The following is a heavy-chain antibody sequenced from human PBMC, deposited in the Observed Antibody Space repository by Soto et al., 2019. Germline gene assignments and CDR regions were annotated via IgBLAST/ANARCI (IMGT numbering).Heavy chain of an antibody. V-gene: IGHV4-34*01. D-gene: IGHD2-15*01. CDR1: GGSFSGYY. J-gene: IGHJ4*02. Sequence: SETLSLTCAVYGGSFSGYYWSWIRQPPGKGLEWIGEINHSGSTNYNPSLKSRVTISVDTSKNQFSLKLSSVTAADTAVYYCARGGANIVVVVAATTPAGGLDYWGQGTLVTVSS. CDR3: ARGGANIVVVVAATTPAGGLDY. CDR2: INHSGST.